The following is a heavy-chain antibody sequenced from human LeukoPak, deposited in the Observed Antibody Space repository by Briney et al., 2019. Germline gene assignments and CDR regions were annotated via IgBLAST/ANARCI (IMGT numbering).Heavy chain of an antibody. CDR1: GYTFTGYY. V-gene: IGHV1-2*02. D-gene: IGHD6-19*01. J-gene: IGHJ4*02. CDR3: ARGLTGYSSGWYEGYFDY. CDR2: INPNSGGT. Sequence: ASVKVSCKASGYTFTGYYMHWVRQAPGQGLEWMGWINPNSGGTNYAQKFQGRVTMTRDTSISTAYMELSRLRSDDTAVHYCARGLTGYSSGWYEGYFDYWGQGTLVTVSS.